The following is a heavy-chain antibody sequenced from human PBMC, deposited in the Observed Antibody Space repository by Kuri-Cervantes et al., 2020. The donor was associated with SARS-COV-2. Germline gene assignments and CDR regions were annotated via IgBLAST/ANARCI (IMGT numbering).Heavy chain of an antibody. Sequence: SVNVSCKASGGTFSSYAVTWVRQAPGQGLEWMGRIIPLFGTTIYAQKFRGRVTITADKSTNTAYMELSSLRSEDTAVYYCARPYCSSTTCYDGTFDSWGQGTLVTVSS. CDR2: IIPLFGTT. V-gene: IGHV1-69*06. CDR3: ARPYCSSTTCYDGTFDS. J-gene: IGHJ4*02. CDR1: GGTFSSYA. D-gene: IGHD2-2*01.